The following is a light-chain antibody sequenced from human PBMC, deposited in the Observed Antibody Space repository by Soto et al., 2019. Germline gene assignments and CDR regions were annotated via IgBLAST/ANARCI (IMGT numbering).Light chain of an antibody. CDR2: AAS. J-gene: IGKJ5*01. CDR3: QQANSASPIT. V-gene: IGKV1-12*01. CDR1: QGIISW. Sequence: IHGSQSPSSVSSYLGYTVTITCRPSQGIISWLAWYQQKPGKAPKLLIYAASSLQSGVPSRFSGSGSGTDFTLTISSLHPEDFATYYCQQANSASPITFGQGIRLEIK.